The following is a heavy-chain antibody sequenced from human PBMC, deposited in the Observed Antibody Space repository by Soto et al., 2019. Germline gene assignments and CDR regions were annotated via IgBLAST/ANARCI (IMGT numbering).Heavy chain of an antibody. CDR1: GYTFTSYG. J-gene: IGHJ4*02. CDR2: ISAYNGNT. V-gene: IGHV1-18*01. CDR3: VGDSPPVDY. Sequence: QVQLVQSGAEVKKPGASVKVSCKASGYTFTSYGISWVRQAPGQGLEWMGGISAYNGNTNYATKPQGRATMTTDTSKSTAYMELRILRSDDTAVYYCVGDSPPVDYGGQGTLDTVSS.